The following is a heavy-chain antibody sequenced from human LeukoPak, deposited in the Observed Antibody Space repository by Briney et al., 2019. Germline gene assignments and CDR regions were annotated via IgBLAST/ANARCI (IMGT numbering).Heavy chain of an antibody. Sequence: SETLSLTCAVYGGSFSGYYWSWIRQPPGKGLEWIGEINHSGSTNYNPSLKSRVTISVDTSKNQFSLKLSSVTAADTAVYYCAKLLRSVFDIWGQGTMVTVSS. CDR1: GGSFSGYY. D-gene: IGHD2-15*01. J-gene: IGHJ3*02. CDR3: AKLLRSVFDI. V-gene: IGHV4-34*01. CDR2: INHSGST.